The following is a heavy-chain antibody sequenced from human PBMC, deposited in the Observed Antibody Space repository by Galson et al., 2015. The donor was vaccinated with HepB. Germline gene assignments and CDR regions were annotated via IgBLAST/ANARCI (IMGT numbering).Heavy chain of an antibody. D-gene: IGHD4-17*01. CDR1: GFTFSHYW. CDR2: IKQDGSER. J-gene: IGHJ4*02. V-gene: IGHV3-7*03. CDR3: ARRLFLYGDYSNFDY. Sequence: LSCAASGFTFSHYWMSWVRQAPGKGLEWVANIKQDGSERYYVDSVKGRFTISRDNAKNSLYLQMNGLRAEDTAVYYCARRLFLYGDYSNFDYWGQGTLVTVSS.